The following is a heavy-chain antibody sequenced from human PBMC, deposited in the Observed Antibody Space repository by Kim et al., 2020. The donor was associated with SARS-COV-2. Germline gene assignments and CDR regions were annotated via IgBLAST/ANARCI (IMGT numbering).Heavy chain of an antibody. CDR1: GFTFSNAW. CDR2: IKSKTDGGTT. Sequence: GGSLRLSCAASGFTFSNAWMSWVRQAPGKGLEWVGRIKSKTDGGTTDYAAPVKGRFTISRDDSKNTLYLQMNSLKTEDTAVYYCTTDHPSTTRYGMDVWGQGTTVTVSS. CDR3: TTDHPSTTRYGMDV. J-gene: IGHJ6*02. V-gene: IGHV3-15*01.